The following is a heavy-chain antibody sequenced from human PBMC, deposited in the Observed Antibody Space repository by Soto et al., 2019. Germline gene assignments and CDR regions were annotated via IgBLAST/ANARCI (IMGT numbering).Heavy chain of an antibody. J-gene: IGHJ4*02. D-gene: IGHD6-6*01. CDR1: GFTFRSYT. V-gene: IGHV3-21*01. CDR3: ARAEGSYSSSSFGGH. Sequence: GGSLRLSCAASGFTFRSYTMHWVRQAPGKGLEWVSSITSSSTYTYYADSLRGRFTISRDNAQNSLYLQFNSLRAEDTAIYYCARAEGSYSSSSFGGHWGRGTLVTVSS. CDR2: ITSSSTYT.